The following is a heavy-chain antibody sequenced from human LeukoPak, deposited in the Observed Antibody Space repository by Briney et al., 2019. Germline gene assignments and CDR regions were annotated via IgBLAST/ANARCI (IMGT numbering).Heavy chain of an antibody. V-gene: IGHV4-4*07. CDR2: IYTSGST. D-gene: IGHD3-3*01. J-gene: IGHJ6*03. CDR1: GGSISSYY. Sequence: SEALSLTCTVSGGSISSYYWSWIRQPAGKGLEWIGRIYTSGSTNYNPSLKSRVTISVDKSKNQFSLKLSSVTAADTAVYYCARTLDFWSGYGYYYMDVWGKGTTVTVSS. CDR3: ARTLDFWSGYGYYYMDV.